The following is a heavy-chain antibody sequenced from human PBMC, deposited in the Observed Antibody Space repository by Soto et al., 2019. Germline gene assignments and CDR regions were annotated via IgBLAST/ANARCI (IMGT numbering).Heavy chain of an antibody. V-gene: IGHV3-21*01. Sequence: PGGSLRLSCAASGFTFSSYSMNWVRQAPGKGLEWVSSISSSSSYIYYADSVKGRFTISRDNAKNSLYLQMNSLRAEDTAVYYCARDNADDYYYYGMDVWGQGTTVTVSS. CDR3: ARDNADDYYYYGMDV. CDR2: ISSSSSYI. CDR1: GFTFSSYS. J-gene: IGHJ6*02.